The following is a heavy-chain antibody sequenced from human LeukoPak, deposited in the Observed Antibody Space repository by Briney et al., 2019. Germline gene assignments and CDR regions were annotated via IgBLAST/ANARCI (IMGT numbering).Heavy chain of an antibody. V-gene: IGHV4-59*01. CDR2: IYYSGST. D-gene: IGHD1-14*01. Sequence: PSATLSLTCTVSGGSISSYYWSWIRQPPGKGLEWIGYIYYSGSTNYNPSLKNRVTISVDTSKNQFSLKLSSVTAADTAVYYCARGRNRIDYWGQGTLVTVSS. CDR3: ARGRNRIDY. CDR1: GGSISSYY. J-gene: IGHJ4*02.